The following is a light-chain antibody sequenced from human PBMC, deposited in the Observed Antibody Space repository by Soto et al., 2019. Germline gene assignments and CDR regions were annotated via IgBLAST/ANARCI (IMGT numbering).Light chain of an antibody. J-gene: IGLJ3*02. Sequence: QSALTQPPSASGSPGQSVAISCTGTSSDVGGYNYVSWYQQHPGKAPKLMIYEVNKRPSGVPDRFSGSKSGNTASLAISGLRSEDEADYHCSTWDDSLNGRVFGGGTKLTVL. CDR2: EVN. CDR1: SSDVGGYNY. CDR3: STWDDSLNGRV. V-gene: IGLV2-8*01.